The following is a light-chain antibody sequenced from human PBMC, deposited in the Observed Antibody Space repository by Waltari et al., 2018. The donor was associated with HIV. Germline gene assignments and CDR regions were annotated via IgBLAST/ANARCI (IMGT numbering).Light chain of an antibody. CDR3: QQYNDYWT. J-gene: IGKJ1*01. V-gene: IGKV1-5*03. CDR2: EAS. Sequence: DIQMTQSPSTLSASVGDRVTITCRASQSIGMWLAWYQQKPGTAPNLLISEASSLGSGVPSRFSGSGSGTEFTLTISSLQPDEFATYYCQQYNDYWTFGQGTKVEVK. CDR1: QSIGMW.